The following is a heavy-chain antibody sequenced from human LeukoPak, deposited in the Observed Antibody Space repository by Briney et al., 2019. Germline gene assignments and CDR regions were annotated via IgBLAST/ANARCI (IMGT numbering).Heavy chain of an antibody. J-gene: IGHJ4*02. CDR1: GYTFTGDY. CDR2: INPNSGGT. V-gene: IGHV1-2*02. D-gene: IGHD2-15*01. Sequence: ASVKVSCKASGYTFTGDYMHWVRQAPGQGLEWMGWINPNSGGTNYAQKFQGRVTMTRDTSISTAYMELSRLRSDDTAVYYCARDGGYYCSGGSCPIDYWGQGTLVTVSS. CDR3: ARDGGYYCSGGSCPIDY.